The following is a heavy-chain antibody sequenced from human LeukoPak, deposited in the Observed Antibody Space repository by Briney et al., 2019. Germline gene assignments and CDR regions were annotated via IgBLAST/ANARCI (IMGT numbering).Heavy chain of an antibody. V-gene: IGHV3-74*01. D-gene: IGHD3-3*01. CDR3: VRERNNFWSGHHSIFDS. Sequence: GGSLRLSCAASGSIFSDHWMHWVRQAPGKGLVWLSRINNDGSSTIYADSVKGRFTLSRDNAENTLFLEMSSLRVEDTAVYYCVRERNNFWSGHHSIFDSWGQGTLVTVSS. J-gene: IGHJ4*02. CDR1: GSIFSDHW. CDR2: INNDGSST.